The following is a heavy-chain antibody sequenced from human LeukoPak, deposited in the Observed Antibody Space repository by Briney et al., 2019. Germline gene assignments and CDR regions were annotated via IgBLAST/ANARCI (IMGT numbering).Heavy chain of an antibody. V-gene: IGHV1-8*01. CDR3: ARPYSSSSADWFDP. D-gene: IGHD6-6*01. CDR2: MNPNSGNT. J-gene: IGHJ5*02. CDR1: GYTFTSYD. Sequence: ASVKVSCKASGYTFTSYDINWGRQATGQGLEWMGWMNPNSGNTGYAQKFQGRVTMTRNTSISTAYMELSSLRSEDTAVYYCARPYSSSSADWFDPWGQGTLVTVSS.